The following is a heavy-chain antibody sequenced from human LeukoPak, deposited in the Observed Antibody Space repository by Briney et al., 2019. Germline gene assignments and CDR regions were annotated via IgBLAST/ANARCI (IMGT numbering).Heavy chain of an antibody. CDR2: IRSQTDGGTT. CDR1: GFTFSNAW. CDR3: TTATMH. Sequence: GGSLRLSCAASGFTFSNAWMSWVRQAPGKGLEWVGRIRSQTDGGTTDYAAPAKGRFTISRDDSKNTLFLQMNSLKTEDTAAYYCTTATMHWGQGALVTVSS. J-gene: IGHJ4*02. D-gene: IGHD5-12*01. V-gene: IGHV3-15*01.